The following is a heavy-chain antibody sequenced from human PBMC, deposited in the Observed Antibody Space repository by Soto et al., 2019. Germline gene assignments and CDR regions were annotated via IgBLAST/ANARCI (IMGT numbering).Heavy chain of an antibody. V-gene: IGHV3-64D*06. Sequence: PGGSLRLSCSAYGFTFSSYAMQWVRQAPGKGLEYVSAISSTGGSTYYADSVKGRFTISRRNSKNTVYLQMSSLRGDDKSVYYCFKDRGRTGYSSGWFYCWGQGTLVAVSS. CDR2: ISSTGGST. CDR1: GFTFSSYA. D-gene: IGHD6-19*01. CDR3: FKDRGRTGYSSGWFYC. J-gene: IGHJ4*02.